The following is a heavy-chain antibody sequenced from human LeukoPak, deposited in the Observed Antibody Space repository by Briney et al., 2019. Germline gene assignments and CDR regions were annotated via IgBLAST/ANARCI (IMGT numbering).Heavy chain of an antibody. Sequence: GGSLRLSCAASGFTFSSYAMSWVRQAPGKGLGWVSAISGSGGSTYYADSVKGRFTISRDNSKNTLYLQMNSLRAEDTAVYYCAKKREIAVAADFDYWGQGTLVTVSS. J-gene: IGHJ4*02. V-gene: IGHV3-23*01. CDR3: AKKREIAVAADFDY. CDR1: GFTFSSYA. CDR2: ISGSGGST. D-gene: IGHD6-19*01.